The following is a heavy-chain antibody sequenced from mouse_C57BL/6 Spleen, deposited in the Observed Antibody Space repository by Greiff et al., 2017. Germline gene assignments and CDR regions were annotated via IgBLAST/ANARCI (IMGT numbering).Heavy chain of an antibody. CDR1: GFTFGSYG. CDR3: ASEGGFAY. Sequence: DVQLVESGGDLVKPGGSLKLSCAASGFTFGSYGMSWVRQTPDKRLEWVATISSGGSYTYYPDSVKGRFTISRDNAKNTLYLQMSSLKSEDTAMYYCASEGGFAYWGQGTLVTVSA. CDR2: ISSGGSYT. V-gene: IGHV5-6*01. J-gene: IGHJ3*01.